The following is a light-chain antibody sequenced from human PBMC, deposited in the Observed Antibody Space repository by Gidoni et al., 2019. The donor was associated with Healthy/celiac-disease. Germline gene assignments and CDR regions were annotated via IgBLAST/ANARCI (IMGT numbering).Light chain of an antibody. CDR3: QQYNSYPVT. CDR1: QSISSR. V-gene: IGKV1-5*03. Sequence: DIQMTQSPSTLSASLGDRVTITCRASQSISSRLAWYQQKPGKAPKLLIYKASSLESGVPSRFSGSGSVTEFTLTISSLQPDDFATYYCQQYNSYPVTFGGGTKVEIK. CDR2: KAS. J-gene: IGKJ4*01.